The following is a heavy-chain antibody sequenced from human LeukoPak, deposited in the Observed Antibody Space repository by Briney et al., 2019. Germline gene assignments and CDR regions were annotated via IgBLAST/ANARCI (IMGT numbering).Heavy chain of an antibody. CDR3: ARLTGTTHFAPYYYYYMDV. CDR1: GFTFSSYE. Sequence: PGGSLRLSCAASGFTFSSYEMNWVRQAPGKGLEWVSYISSSGSTIYYADSVKGRFTISRDNAKNSLYLQMNSLRAEDTAVYYCARLTGTTHFAPYYYYYMDVWGKGTTVTISS. J-gene: IGHJ6*03. D-gene: IGHD1-20*01. V-gene: IGHV3-48*03. CDR2: ISSSGSTI.